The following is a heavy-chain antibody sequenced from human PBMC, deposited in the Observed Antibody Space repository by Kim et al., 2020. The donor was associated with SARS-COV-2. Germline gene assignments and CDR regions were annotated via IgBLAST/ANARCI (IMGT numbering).Heavy chain of an antibody. CDR3: ARAHEDYDYIWGSYRQGWFDP. Sequence: SVKVSCKASGGTFSSYAISWVRQAPGQGLEWMGGIIPIFGTANYAQKFQGRVTITADESTSTAYMELSSLRSEDTAVYYCARAHEDYDYIWGSYRQGWFDPWGQGTLVTVSS. CDR1: GGTFSSYA. J-gene: IGHJ5*02. CDR2: IIPIFGTA. V-gene: IGHV1-69*13. D-gene: IGHD3-16*02.